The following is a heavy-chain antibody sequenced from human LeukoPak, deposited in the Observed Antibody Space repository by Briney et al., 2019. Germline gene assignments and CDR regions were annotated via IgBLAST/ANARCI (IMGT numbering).Heavy chain of an antibody. Sequence: GGSLRLSCAASGFTFNSYAMSWVRQAPGKGLEWVSGISGGGGGTYYADSVKGRFTISRDNSKNTLYLQMNTLRAEDTAVYFCAKQPYQYVSGSPSWFDPWGQGTLVTVSS. J-gene: IGHJ5*02. CDR2: ISGGGGGT. CDR3: AKQPYQYVSGSPSWFDP. V-gene: IGHV3-23*01. D-gene: IGHD3-10*01. CDR1: GFTFNSYA.